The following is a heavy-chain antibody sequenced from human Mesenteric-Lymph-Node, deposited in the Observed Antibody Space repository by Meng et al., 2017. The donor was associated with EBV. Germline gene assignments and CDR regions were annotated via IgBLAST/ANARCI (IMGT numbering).Heavy chain of an antibody. D-gene: IGHD3-10*01. V-gene: IGHV4-61*01. CDR3: ARENPARGNWFDP. J-gene: IGHJ5*02. CDR2: VYYSGST. CDR1: CGSVSSTSYE. Sequence: VQMQASGPGPLKPSETLSLTFTVSCGSVSSTSYELSWSRQPPGKRLEWIGYVYYSGSTNYNPSLKSRVTISVDTSKNQFSLNLYSVTAADTAVYYCARENPARGNWFDPWGQGALVTVSS.